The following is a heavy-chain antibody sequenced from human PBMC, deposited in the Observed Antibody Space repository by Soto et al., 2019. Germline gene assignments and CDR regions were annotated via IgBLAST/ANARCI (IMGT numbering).Heavy chain of an antibody. Sequence: SETLSLTCTVSGGSISSSSYFWGWIRQPPGKGLEWIGSMYYSGTTYYNPSLKSRVTISVDRSKNQFSLKLSSVTPADTAVYFCARHCFDYWGQGALVTVSS. CDR3: ARHCFDY. J-gene: IGHJ4*02. V-gene: IGHV4-39*01. CDR2: MYYSGTT. CDR1: GGSISSSSYF.